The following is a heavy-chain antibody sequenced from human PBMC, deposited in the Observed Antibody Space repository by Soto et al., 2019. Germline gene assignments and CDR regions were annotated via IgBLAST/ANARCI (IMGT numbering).Heavy chain of an antibody. CDR1: GFAVSSYS. D-gene: IGHD2-21*01. Sequence: PGGSLRLSCAASGFAVSSYSMHSVRQAPGKGLEWVAAMSFDGNSKYFADSVKGRFKICRDTSKNTWSLEMESLGVEDSALYHCTRGRSMIANDYFEYYGKGTKVIVCS. CDR2: MSFDGNSK. CDR3: TRGRSMIANDYFEY. V-gene: IGHV3-30-3*01. J-gene: IGHJ4*02.